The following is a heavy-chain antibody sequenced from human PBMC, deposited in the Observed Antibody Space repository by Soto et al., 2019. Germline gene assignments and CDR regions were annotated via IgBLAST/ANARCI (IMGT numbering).Heavy chain of an antibody. CDR3: ARSRVGGVIVLGYNYGMDV. Sequence: QVQLAESGGGVVQPGRSLGLSCAASGFTFSIYVMHWVRQAPGKGLEWVALISYDGNKKYYIDSVKGRFTISRDNSKNTLNLQMNSLRADDTAVYYCARSRVGGVIVLGYNYGMDVWGQGTTVTVSS. CDR2: ISYDGNKK. CDR1: GFTFSIYV. J-gene: IGHJ6*02. V-gene: IGHV3-30*03. D-gene: IGHD3-16*02.